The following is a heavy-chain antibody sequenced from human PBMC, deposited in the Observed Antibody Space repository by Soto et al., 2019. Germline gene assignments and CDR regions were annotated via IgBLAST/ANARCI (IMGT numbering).Heavy chain of an antibody. D-gene: IGHD2-15*01. J-gene: IGHJ6*02. CDR2: INAGNGNT. CDR3: ARVLSDYYGMDV. Sequence: ASGKVSCKASGYTFSNYPMHWVLQAPGHSLEWMGWINAGNGNTKYSQKFQGRVTITRDTSASIGYMELSSLRSEDTAVYYCARVLSDYYGMDVWGQGTTVTVSS. V-gene: IGHV1-3*01. CDR1: GYTFSNYP.